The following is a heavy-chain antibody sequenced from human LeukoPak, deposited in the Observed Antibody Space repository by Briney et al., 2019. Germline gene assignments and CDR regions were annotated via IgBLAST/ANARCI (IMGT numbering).Heavy chain of an antibody. V-gene: IGHV1-46*01. CDR1: GLTLTTIY. CDR3: ASEVPRTSRFDH. CDR2: LYPGGDRA. J-gene: IGHJ4*02. Sequence: ASVKDSCKASGLTLTTIYMHWVRQAPGQGLEWMAVLYPGGDRAIYAQRFQGRLTLTRDTSTNTVYMEVSSLASEDTAVYYCASEVPRTSRFDHWGQGTLVTVSS. D-gene: IGHD2-8*01.